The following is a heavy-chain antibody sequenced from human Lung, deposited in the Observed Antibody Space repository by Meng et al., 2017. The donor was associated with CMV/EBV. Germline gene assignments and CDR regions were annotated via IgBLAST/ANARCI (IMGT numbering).Heavy chain of an antibody. J-gene: IGHJ6*02. Sequence: ASVKVSCKVSGYSLSELSIHWVRQAPGKGLEWMGGLDPVNGVTVYAQNLEGRVTMTEDTSTDTAYMELSGLRSEDTAVYFCASDRRYPTPYGMDVWGRGTTVTVSS. CDR2: LDPVNGVT. V-gene: IGHV1-24*01. D-gene: IGHD2-2*01. CDR1: GYSLSELS. CDR3: ASDRRYPTPYGMDV.